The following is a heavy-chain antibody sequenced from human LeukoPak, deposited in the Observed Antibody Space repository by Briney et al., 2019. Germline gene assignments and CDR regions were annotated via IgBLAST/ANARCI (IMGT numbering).Heavy chain of an antibody. D-gene: IGHD4-11*01. V-gene: IGHV1-24*01. J-gene: IGHJ6*03. Sequence: ASVKVSCKVSGYTLTELSMHWVRQAPGKGLEWMGGFDPEDGETIYAQKFQGRVTITADESTSTAYMELSSLRSEDTAVYYCARGPPSNYVYYYYYYMDVWGKGTTVTVPS. CDR3: ARGPPSNYVYYYYYYMDV. CDR2: FDPEDGET. CDR1: GYTLTELS.